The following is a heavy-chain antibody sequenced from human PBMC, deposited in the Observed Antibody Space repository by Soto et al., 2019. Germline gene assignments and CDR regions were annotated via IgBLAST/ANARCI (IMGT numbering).Heavy chain of an antibody. CDR3: ARDGDDSRPPDSFDS. D-gene: IGHD3-22*01. Sequence: EVQLLESGGGLVQPGGSLRLSCAASGFTFSSYAMTWVRQAPERGLEWVSSITGSDGSTKYADSVKGRFTISRDNSKNTLYLQMNSLRAEDTAVYYCARDGDDSRPPDSFDSWGQGTLVTVSS. CDR2: ITGSDGST. V-gene: IGHV3-23*01. J-gene: IGHJ4*02. CDR1: GFTFSSYA.